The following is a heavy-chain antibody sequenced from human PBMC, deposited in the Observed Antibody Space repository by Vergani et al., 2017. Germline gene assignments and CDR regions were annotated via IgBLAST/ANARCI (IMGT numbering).Heavy chain of an antibody. CDR2: IIPIIRLA. J-gene: IGHJ6*02. CDR1: GDIFNNYT. CDR3: ARGVVGYYGMDV. V-gene: IGHV1-69*02. D-gene: IGHD2-21*01. Sequence: QVHLEQSGTEVKKPGSSVKVSCKVSGDIFNNYTVTWVRQAPGQGLEWMGRIIPIIRLATSAQKFQGRVTITADESTSTAYMELSSLRSEDTAVYYCARGVVGYYGMDVWGQGTTVTVSS.